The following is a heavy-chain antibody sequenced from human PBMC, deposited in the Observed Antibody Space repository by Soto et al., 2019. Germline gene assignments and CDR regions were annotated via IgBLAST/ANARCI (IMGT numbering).Heavy chain of an antibody. CDR2: IYYGGST. J-gene: IGHJ4*02. V-gene: IGHV4-59*01. CDR1: GGSIYSYY. CDR3: ARALVFSWSGIYYSDY. Sequence: PSETLSLTCTVSGGSIYSYYWSWIRQPPGKVLEWIGSIYYGGSTNYNPSLKSRVTISIDTSKNQFSLRLSSVTAADTAVYYCARALVFSWSGIYYSDYWGQGALVTVSS. D-gene: IGHD3-3*01.